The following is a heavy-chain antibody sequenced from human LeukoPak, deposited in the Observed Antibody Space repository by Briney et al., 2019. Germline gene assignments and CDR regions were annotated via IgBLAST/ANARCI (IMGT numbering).Heavy chain of an antibody. CDR3: ARHSSYDSSGYEFDY. J-gene: IGHJ4*02. Sequence: PSGTLSLTCTVSGGSISSYYWSWIRQPPGKGLEWIGYIYYSGSTNYNPSLKSRVTISVDTSKNQFSLKLSSVTAADTAVYYCARHSSYDSSGYEFDYWGQGTLVTVSS. V-gene: IGHV4-59*01. CDR1: GGSISSYY. D-gene: IGHD3-22*01. CDR2: IYYSGST.